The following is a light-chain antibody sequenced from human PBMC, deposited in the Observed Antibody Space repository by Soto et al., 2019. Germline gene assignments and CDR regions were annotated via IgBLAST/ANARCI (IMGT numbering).Light chain of an antibody. CDR3: QQRSDWPPIT. CDR2: DAS. CDR1: RSVSNY. Sequence: EIVLTQSPAPLSLSPGERAPLSCRASRSVSNYLAWYQQKPGQAPRLLIYDASNRATGIPARFSGSGSGTDFTLTISSLEPEDFAVYFCQQRSDWPPITFGQGTRLEIK. J-gene: IGKJ5*01. V-gene: IGKV3-11*01.